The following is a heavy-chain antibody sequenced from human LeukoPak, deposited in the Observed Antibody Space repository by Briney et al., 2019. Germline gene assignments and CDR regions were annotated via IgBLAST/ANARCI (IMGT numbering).Heavy chain of an antibody. CDR3: AREPEPAITLVRGGVFDI. D-gene: IGHD3-10*01. Sequence: SVQVSCKASGGTFSSYVISWVRQAPGQGLEWMGGIIPGFGTANYAQKFQGTVTITADVSATTVYMVLNSLRSEDTAVYYCAREPEPAITLVRGGVFDIWGQGTMV. CDR2: IIPGFGTA. J-gene: IGHJ3*02. CDR1: GGTFSSYV. V-gene: IGHV1-69*13.